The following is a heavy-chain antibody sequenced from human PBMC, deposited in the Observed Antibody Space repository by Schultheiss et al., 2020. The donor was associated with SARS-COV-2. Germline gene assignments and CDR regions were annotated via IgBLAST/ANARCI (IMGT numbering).Heavy chain of an antibody. V-gene: IGHV4-61*08. CDR1: GGSISSGGYY. CDR3: ARGNGYCSSTSCYPKYFDY. CDR2: IYYSGST. J-gene: IGHJ4*02. D-gene: IGHD2-2*01. Sequence: SETLSLTCTVSGGSISSGGYYWSWIRQHPGKGLEWIGYIYYSGSTYYNPSLKSRVTISVDTSKNQFSLKLSSVTAADTAVYYCARGNGYCSSTSCYPKYFDYWGQGTLVTVSS.